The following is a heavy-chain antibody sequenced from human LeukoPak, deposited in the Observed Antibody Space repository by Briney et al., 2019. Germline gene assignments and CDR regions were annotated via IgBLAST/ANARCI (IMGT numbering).Heavy chain of an antibody. CDR2: ISSSSSYI. CDR1: GFTFSSYS. J-gene: IGHJ4*02. D-gene: IGHD6-19*01. Sequence: GGSLRLSCAASGFTFSSYSMNWVRQAPGKGLEWVSSISSSSSYIYYADSVKGRFTISRDNAKYSLYLQMNSLRAEDTAVYYCARDGAVSGGGWYSTRSAEYYFDYWGQGTLVTVSS. CDR3: ARDGAVSGGGWYSTRSAEYYFDY. V-gene: IGHV3-21*01.